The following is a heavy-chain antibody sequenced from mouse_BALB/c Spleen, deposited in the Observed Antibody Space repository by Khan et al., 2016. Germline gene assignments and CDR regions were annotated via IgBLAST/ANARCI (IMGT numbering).Heavy chain of an antibody. CDR1: GYTFTSYW. Sequence: QVQLQQSGAELARPGASVKLSCKASGYTFTSYWMQWVKQRPGQGLEWIGAIYPGDGDTRYTQKFKGKATLTADKSSSTAYMQLSSLASEDSAVYYCVRYYGSSDGMDYWGQGTSVTVAS. J-gene: IGHJ4*01. CDR2: IYPGDGDT. D-gene: IGHD1-1*01. CDR3: VRYYGSSDGMDY. V-gene: IGHV1-87*01.